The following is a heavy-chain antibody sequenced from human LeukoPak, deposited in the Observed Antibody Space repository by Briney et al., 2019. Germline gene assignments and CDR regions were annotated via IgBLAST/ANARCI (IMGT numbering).Heavy chain of an antibody. V-gene: IGHV3-7*01. CDR2: ISPDGSDK. CDR3: ARGIVEVAGVSDHFDY. Sequence: GGSLRLSCVASGFTFSRYWMNWVRQAPGKWLERVGTISPDGSDKYYVDSVKGRFTISRDNAKTSLYLQINSLRADDTALYFCARGIVEVAGVSDHFDYWGQGTLITVSS. J-gene: IGHJ4*02. D-gene: IGHD2-2*01. CDR1: GFTFSRYW.